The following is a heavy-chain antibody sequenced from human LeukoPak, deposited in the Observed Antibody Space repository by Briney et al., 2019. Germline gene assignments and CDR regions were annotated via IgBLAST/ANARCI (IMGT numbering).Heavy chain of an antibody. CDR3: ARHPYSNFVLDY. CDR1: GGSISNYY. V-gene: IGHV4-59*08. D-gene: IGHD4-11*01. CDR2: IYFRGDT. Sequence: SETLSLTCTVSGGSISNYYWSWIRQPPGRGLEWIGYIYFRGDTKYNPSLKSRVTISVDTSKNQFSLEVSSVTAADTAVYYCARHPYSNFVLDYWGQGTLATVSS. J-gene: IGHJ4*02.